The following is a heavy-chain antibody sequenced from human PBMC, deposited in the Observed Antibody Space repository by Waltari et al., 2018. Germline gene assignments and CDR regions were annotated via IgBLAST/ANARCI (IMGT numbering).Heavy chain of an antibody. CDR2: ISGSGGRT. V-gene: IGHV3-23*01. CDR3: GKEVGHGN. J-gene: IGHJ4*02. CDR1: GFSFSSYG. D-gene: IGHD1-26*01. Sequence: EVQLLESGGGLIQPGGSLRLSCAASGFSFSSYGMSWVRQAPGKGLEWVSAISGSGGRTYYADSVKGRFTISRDNSKNTLYLQMNSLRAEDTALYYCGKEVGHGNWGQGTLVIVSS.